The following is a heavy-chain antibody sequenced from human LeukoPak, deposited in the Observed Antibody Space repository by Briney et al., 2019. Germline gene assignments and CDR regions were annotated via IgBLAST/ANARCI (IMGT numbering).Heavy chain of an antibody. CDR1: GYTFTGYY. CDR3: ARDRRPSVAGLDY. V-gene: IGHV1-2*06. J-gene: IGHJ4*02. D-gene: IGHD6-19*01. CDR2: INPNSGGT. Sequence: ASVKVSCKASGYTFTGYYMHWVRQAPGQGPEWMGRINPNSGGTNYAQKFQGRVTMTRDTSISTAYMELSRLRSDDTAVYYCARDRRPSVAGLDYWGQGTLVTVSS.